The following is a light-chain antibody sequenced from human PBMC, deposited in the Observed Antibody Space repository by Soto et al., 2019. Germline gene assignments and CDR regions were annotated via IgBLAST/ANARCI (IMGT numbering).Light chain of an antibody. CDR3: QQYGSSPYT. V-gene: IGKV3-20*01. Sequence: PGQAPRLLISRASSRATGIPDRFSGSGSATDFTLTISRLESEDFAVYYCQQYGSSPYTFGQGTKLEIK. CDR2: RAS. J-gene: IGKJ2*01.